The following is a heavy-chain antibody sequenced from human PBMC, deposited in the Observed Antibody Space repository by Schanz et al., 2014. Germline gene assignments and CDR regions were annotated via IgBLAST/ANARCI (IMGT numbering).Heavy chain of an antibody. CDR2: LSEGGGGT. Sequence: EMQLLESGGGLAQPGGSLRLSCAASGFTLSNYAMSWVRQAPGKGLEWVSALSEGGGGTHYADSVRGRFTMSRDNSKNTLYLQMNSLRAGDAAVYYCAKGRFGELSAFDIWGQGTMVTVSS. J-gene: IGHJ3*02. CDR1: GFTLSNYA. CDR3: AKGRFGELSAFDI. D-gene: IGHD3-10*01. V-gene: IGHV3-23*01.